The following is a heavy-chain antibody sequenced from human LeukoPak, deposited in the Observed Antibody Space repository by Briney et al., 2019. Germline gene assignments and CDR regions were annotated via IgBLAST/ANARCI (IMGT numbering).Heavy chain of an antibody. Sequence: GESLMISCKGSGYSFTTYWIAWVRQMPGKGLEWMGFIHPGDSDTRYSPSFQGQVTISADKSISTAYLQWSSLKASDTAMYYCARPILDFWSGYSLDYWGQGTLVTVSS. CDR1: GYSFTTYW. CDR2: IHPGDSDT. D-gene: IGHD3-3*01. V-gene: IGHV5-51*01. J-gene: IGHJ4*02. CDR3: ARPILDFWSGYSLDY.